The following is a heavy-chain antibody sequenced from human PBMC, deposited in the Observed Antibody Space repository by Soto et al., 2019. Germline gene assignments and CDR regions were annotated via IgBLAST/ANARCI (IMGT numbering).Heavy chain of an antibody. CDR1: GLIFSDVW. Sequence: EVQLVESGGGLVKPGGSLRLSCAASGLIFSDVWMTWVRQAPGKGLEWVGRIKTKPDDGTIDDAAAVRGRFTISRDDSKNPLYLQMTSLTPDDTGVYYCTTSNLGVDFWGPGTLVTVSS. CDR3: TTSNLGVDF. D-gene: IGHD1-1*01. V-gene: IGHV3-15*01. CDR2: IKTKPDDGTI. J-gene: IGHJ4*02.